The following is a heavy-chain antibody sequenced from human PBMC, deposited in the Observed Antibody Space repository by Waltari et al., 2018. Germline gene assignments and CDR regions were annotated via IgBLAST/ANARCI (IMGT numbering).Heavy chain of an antibody. CDR3: ARVSGGYPVGWIDP. J-gene: IGHJ5*02. Sequence: QVQLQESGPGLVKPSETLSLTCTVSGASISTSPYYWGWIRQPPGKGLEWIGNIYSAAYTYYDPSLKSRVTISVDTSKNQFSLKMSAVTAADTALYYCARVSGGYPVGWIDPWGQGTVVTVSS. V-gene: IGHV4-39*07. CDR1: GASISTSPYY. D-gene: IGHD1-26*01. CDR2: IYSAAYT.